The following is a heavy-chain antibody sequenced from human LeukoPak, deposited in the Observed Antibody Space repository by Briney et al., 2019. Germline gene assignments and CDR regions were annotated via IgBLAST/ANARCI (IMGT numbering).Heavy chain of an antibody. J-gene: IGHJ6*03. CDR1: GGSFSGYY. CDR3: ARGYGSGSYYKGYYYYYYYMDV. V-gene: IGHV4-34*01. Sequence: SETLSLTCAVYGGSFSGYYWSWIRQPPGKGLEWIGEINHSGSTNYNPSLKSRVTISVDTSKNQFSLKLSSVTAADTAVYYCARGYGSGSYYKGYYYYYYYMDVWGKGTTVTISS. CDR2: INHSGST. D-gene: IGHD3-10*01.